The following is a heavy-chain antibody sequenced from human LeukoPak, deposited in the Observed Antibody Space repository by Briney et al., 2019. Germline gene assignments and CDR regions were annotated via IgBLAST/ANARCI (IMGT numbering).Heavy chain of an antibody. CDR1: GFTFSSYE. V-gene: IGHV3-48*03. CDR2: ISSSGSTI. J-gene: IGHJ4*02. Sequence: GGSLRLSCAASGFTFSSYEMNWVRQAPGKGLEWVSYISSSGSTIYYADSVKGRFTISRDNAKNSLYLQMNSLRAEDTAVYYCARRSGSYATFDYWGQGTLVTVS. CDR3: ARRSGSYATFDY. D-gene: IGHD1-26*01.